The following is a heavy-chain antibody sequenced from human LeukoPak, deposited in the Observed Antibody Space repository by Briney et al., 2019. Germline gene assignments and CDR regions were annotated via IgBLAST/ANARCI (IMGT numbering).Heavy chain of an antibody. J-gene: IGHJ4*02. D-gene: IGHD6-13*01. CDR1: GGTFSSYA. V-gene: IGHV1-69*13. CDR2: IIPIFGTA. Sequence: ASVKVSCKASGGTFSSYAISWVRQAPGQGLEWMGGIIPIFGTANYAQKFQGRVTITADESTSTAYMELSSLRSEDTAVYYCARVLAAAGSTTPHGDYWGQGTLVTVSS. CDR3: ARVLAAAGSTTPHGDY.